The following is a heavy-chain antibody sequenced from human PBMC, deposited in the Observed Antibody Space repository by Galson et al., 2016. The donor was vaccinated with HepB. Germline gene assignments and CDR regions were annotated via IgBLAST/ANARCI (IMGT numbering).Heavy chain of an antibody. CDR1: GGTFSSYG. D-gene: IGHD1-26*01. J-gene: IGHJ4*02. CDR3: AKAHWEVGAQYYFEH. V-gene: IGHV1-69*13. CDR2: IIPIFEKT. Sequence: SVKVSCKASGGTFSSYGISWVRQAPGQGLEWMGGIIPIFEKTDYAQKFQGRFTITADESTSTAYMELNSLTSEDSAVYYCAKAHWEVGAQYYFEHWGQGTLVIVSS.